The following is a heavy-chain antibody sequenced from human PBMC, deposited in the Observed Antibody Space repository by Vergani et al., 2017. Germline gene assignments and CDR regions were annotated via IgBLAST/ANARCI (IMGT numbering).Heavy chain of an antibody. CDR2: ISGSGGST. D-gene: IGHD5-12*01. V-gene: IGHV3-23*01. Sequence: EVQLLESGGGLVQPGGSRRLSCAASGFTFNHYAMNWVRQAPGKGLEWVSGISGSGGSTYYAGSVKGRFTISRDSSKNTLYLQMNSLSAGDTAVYYCAKANPRNSGYDYLYYYHAMDVWGQGTTVTVSS. CDR3: AKANPRNSGYDYLYYYHAMDV. J-gene: IGHJ6*02. CDR1: GFTFNHYA.